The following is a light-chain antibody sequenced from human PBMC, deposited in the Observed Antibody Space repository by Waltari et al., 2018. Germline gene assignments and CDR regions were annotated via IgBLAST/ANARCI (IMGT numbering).Light chain of an antibody. Sequence: QTVVTQEPSLTVSPGGTVTLTCASSTGDVSSGHYPYRFQQKPGQAPRTRIYETSNKHSRTPARFSGSLLGGKAALTLSGAQAEDEADYYCLLSYSGSWVFGGGTKLTVL. V-gene: IGLV7-46*01. CDR2: ETS. CDR3: LLSYSGSWV. J-gene: IGLJ3*02. CDR1: TGDVSSGHY.